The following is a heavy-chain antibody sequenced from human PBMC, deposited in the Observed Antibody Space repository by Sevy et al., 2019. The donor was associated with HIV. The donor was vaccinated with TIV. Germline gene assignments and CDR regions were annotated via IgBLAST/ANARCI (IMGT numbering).Heavy chain of an antibody. CDR2: IIPIFGTA. Sequence: ASVKVSCKASGGTFSSYAISWVRQAPGQGLEWMGGIIPIFGTANYAQKFQGRVTLTADESTSTAYMELRSLRSEDTAVYYCARDADCSGGSCYIDYWGQGTLVTVSS. D-gene: IGHD2-15*01. CDR3: ARDADCSGGSCYIDY. CDR1: GGTFSSYA. J-gene: IGHJ4*02. V-gene: IGHV1-69*13.